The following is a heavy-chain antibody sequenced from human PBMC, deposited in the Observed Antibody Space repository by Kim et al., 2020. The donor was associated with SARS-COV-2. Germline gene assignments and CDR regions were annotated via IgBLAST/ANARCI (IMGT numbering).Heavy chain of an antibody. CDR1: TVSVTSGDYY. V-gene: IGHV4-30-4*01. CDR3: ARDRTFDWSYYYYGFDV. Sequence: SETLSLTCTVSTVSVTSGDYYWSRIRQSPGQGLEWIGYIYFTGTTSYNPSLKSRLTISIDTSKNQFFLTLTSVTAADTAVYYCARDRTFDWSYYYYGFDVWGQGTPVTISS. D-gene: IGHD3-9*01. J-gene: IGHJ6*02. CDR2: IYFTGTT.